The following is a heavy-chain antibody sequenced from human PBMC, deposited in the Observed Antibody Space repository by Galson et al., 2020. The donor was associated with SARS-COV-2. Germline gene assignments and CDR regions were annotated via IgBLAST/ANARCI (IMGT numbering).Heavy chain of an antibody. CDR1: GFSLSTFGVG. V-gene: IGHV2-5*01. CDR2: VYWNDDK. D-gene: IGHD1-26*01. J-gene: IGHJ5*02. Sequence: SGPTLVKPTETLTLTCTLSGFSLSTFGVGVGWIRQPPGKAPEWLTLVYWNDDKRYSPSLKNRLTITKDTSKNQVVLTMTNMDPVDTATYYCAHFDCATTNCQGGDYVDPWGQGTLVTVSS. CDR3: AHFDCATTNCQGGDYVDP.